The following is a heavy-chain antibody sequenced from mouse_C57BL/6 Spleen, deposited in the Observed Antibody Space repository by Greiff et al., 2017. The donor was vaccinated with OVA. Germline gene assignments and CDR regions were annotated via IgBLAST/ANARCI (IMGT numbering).Heavy chain of an antibody. J-gene: IGHJ3*01. Sequence: EVHLVESGPGLVKPSPSLSLTCSVSGYSITSGYYWYLIRQSPGNKLECMGYITYDGSNNYNPSLKNRTSITRDTSKNHFFLKLNSVTTEDTATYYCARTGLSWFAYWGQGTLVTVSA. V-gene: IGHV3-6*01. CDR1: GYSITSGYY. CDR3: ARTGLSWFAY. CDR2: ITYDGSN. D-gene: IGHD6-2*01.